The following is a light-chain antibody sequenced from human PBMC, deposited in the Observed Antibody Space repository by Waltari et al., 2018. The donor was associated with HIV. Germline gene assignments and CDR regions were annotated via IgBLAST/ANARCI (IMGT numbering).Light chain of an antibody. CDR1: SSDVGGYKY. J-gene: IGLJ3*02. CDR2: AVI. Sequence: QSALTQPASVSGSPGQSITISCTGASSDVGGYKYVSWYQHHPGKAPRLLIYAVIARPSGVSNRVSGSKSGNTASLTISGLQAEDEADYYCCSYAGSSTLLFGGGTKVTVL. V-gene: IGLV2-23*02. CDR3: CSYAGSSTLL.